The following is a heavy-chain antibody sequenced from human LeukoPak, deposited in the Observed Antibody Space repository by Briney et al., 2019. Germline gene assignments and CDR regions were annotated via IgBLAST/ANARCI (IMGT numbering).Heavy chain of an antibody. J-gene: IGHJ4*02. D-gene: IGHD1-20*01. Sequence: ASVKVSCKASGYTFTSYAMHWVRQAPGQRLEWMGWINAGNGSTKYSQKFQARVTITRDTSASTAYMELSSLRSEDTAVYYCARGGNWNVAVPEDSLCDYWGQGTLVTVSS. CDR2: INAGNGST. CDR1: GYTFTSYA. V-gene: IGHV1-3*01. CDR3: ARGGNWNVAVPEDSLCDY.